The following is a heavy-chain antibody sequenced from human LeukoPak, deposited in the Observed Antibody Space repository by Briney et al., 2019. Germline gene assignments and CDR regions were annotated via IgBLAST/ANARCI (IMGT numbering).Heavy chain of an antibody. CDR2: IIPIFGTA. Sequence: SVKVSCKASGGTFSSYAISWVRQAPGQGLEWMGGIIPIFGTANYAQKFQGRVTITTDESTSTAYMELSSLRSEDTAVYYCARDSFRLWSGHKAAFDIWGQGTMVTVSS. J-gene: IGHJ3*02. CDR3: ARDSFRLWSGHKAAFDI. D-gene: IGHD3-3*01. CDR1: GGTFSSYA. V-gene: IGHV1-69*05.